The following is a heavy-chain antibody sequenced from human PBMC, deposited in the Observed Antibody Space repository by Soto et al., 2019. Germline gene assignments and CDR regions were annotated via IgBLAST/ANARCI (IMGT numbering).Heavy chain of an antibody. CDR2: IYHSGST. J-gene: IGHJ3*02. Sequence: PSETLSLTCAVSGYSISSGYYWGWIRQPPGKGLEWIGSIYHSGSTYYNPSLKSRVTISVDTSKNQFSLKLSSATAADTPVYYCARVMGGDAFDIWGQGTMVTVSS. V-gene: IGHV4-38-2*01. D-gene: IGHD1-26*01. CDR1: GYSISSGYY. CDR3: ARVMGGDAFDI.